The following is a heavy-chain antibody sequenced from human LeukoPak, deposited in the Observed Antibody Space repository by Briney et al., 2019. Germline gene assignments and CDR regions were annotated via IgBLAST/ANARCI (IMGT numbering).Heavy chain of an antibody. V-gene: IGHV4-34*01. Sequence: SETLSLTCAVYGGSFSGYYWSWIRQPPGKGLEWIGEINHSGSTNYNPSLKSRVTISVDTSKNQFSLKLSSVTAADTAVYYCARVVAVAGTDYWGQGTLVTVSS. CDR3: ARVVAVAGTDY. CDR1: GGSFSGYY. J-gene: IGHJ4*02. D-gene: IGHD6-19*01. CDR2: INHSGST.